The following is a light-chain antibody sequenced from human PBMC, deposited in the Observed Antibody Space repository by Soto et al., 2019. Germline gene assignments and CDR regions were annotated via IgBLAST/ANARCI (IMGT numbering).Light chain of an antibody. CDR2: DAS. Sequence: DIQMTQSPSTLSASVGDRVTITCRASQSVRNWLAWYQQKPGKAPKLLIYDASSLESGVPSRFSGSGFGTEFTLTISSLQSEDFAVYYCQQYNNWPPWTFGQGTKVEIK. CDR1: QSVRNW. V-gene: IGKV1-5*01. J-gene: IGKJ1*01. CDR3: QQYNNWPPWT.